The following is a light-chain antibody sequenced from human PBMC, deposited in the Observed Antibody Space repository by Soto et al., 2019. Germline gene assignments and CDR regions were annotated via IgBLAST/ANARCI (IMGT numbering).Light chain of an antibody. V-gene: IGKV3-20*01. J-gene: IGKJ1*01. CDR1: SSVGGTF. CDR2: GAS. Sequence: EIVLTQSPGTLSLSPGEGATLSCRASSSVGGTFLAWYKQKGGQAPRLLIHGASNSATGIPDRFSGSWSGTDFTLTSSRQEAEYFAFYYCQQYGGSPRTFGEGTKVEVK. CDR3: QQYGGSPRT.